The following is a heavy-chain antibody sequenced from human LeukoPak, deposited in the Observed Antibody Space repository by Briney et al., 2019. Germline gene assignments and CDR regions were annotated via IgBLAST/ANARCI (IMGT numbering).Heavy chain of an antibody. D-gene: IGHD6-19*01. CDR1: GFTFSSYW. J-gene: IGHJ4*02. V-gene: IGHV3-7*01. Sequence: GGSLRLSCAASGFTFSSYWMSWVRQAPGKGLEWVANIKQDGSNKYYADSVKGRFTISRDNSKNTLYLQMNSLRAEDTAVYYCAKDLGPYLAVAAPGRYWGQGTLVTVSS. CDR2: IKQDGSNK. CDR3: AKDLGPYLAVAAPGRY.